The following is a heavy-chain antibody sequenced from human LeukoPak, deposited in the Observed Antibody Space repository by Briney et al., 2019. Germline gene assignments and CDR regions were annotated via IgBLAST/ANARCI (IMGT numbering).Heavy chain of an antibody. Sequence: KPSETLSLTCTVSGGSISTYYWSWLRQPPGKGLEWIGYIYYSGSTNFNPSLKSRVTISFDTSKNQFSLRLTSVTAADTAVYYCARGSDVGAVFLFDYWGQGTLVTVSS. CDR2: IYYSGST. D-gene: IGHD2-15*01. V-gene: IGHV4-59*01. CDR3: ARGSDVGAVFLFDY. J-gene: IGHJ4*02. CDR1: GGSISTYY.